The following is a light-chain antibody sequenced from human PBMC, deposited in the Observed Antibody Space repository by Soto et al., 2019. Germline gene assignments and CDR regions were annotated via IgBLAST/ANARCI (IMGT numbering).Light chain of an antibody. V-gene: IGKV3-20*01. CDR2: ETS. CDR1: QSVDSSY. J-gene: IGKJ4*01. Sequence: EILLTQSPATLSLSPGERATLSCRASQSVDSSYFAWYQQRPGQAPRLLISETSTRATGIPDRFSGSGSGTDFTLTVSRLEPEDFAVYFCQQYGSYPLTFGGGTKVDIK. CDR3: QQYGSYPLT.